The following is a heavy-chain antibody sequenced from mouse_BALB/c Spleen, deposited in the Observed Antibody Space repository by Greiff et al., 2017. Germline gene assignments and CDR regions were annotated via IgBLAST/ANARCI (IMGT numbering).Heavy chain of an antibody. V-gene: IGHV14-3*02. CDR2: IDPANGNT. D-gene: IGHD2-3*01. CDR3: ARGDDGYSPFAY. Sequence: EVKLQQSGAELVKPGASVKLSCTASGFNIKDTYMHWVKQRPEQGLEWIGRIDPANGNTKYDPKFQGKATITADTSSNTAYLQLSSLTSEDTAVYYCARGDDGYSPFAYWGQGTLVTVSA. CDR1: GFNIKDTY. J-gene: IGHJ3*01.